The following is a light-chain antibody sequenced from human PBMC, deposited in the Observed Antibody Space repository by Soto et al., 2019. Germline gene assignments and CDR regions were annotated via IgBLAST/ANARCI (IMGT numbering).Light chain of an antibody. V-gene: IGKV1-39*01. Sequence: DIQMTQSPSSLSASVGDRVTITCRASQSISSYLNWYQQKPGKAPKVLIFAASSLQSGVPSRFSGSGSGTDVTLTISSLQPEDFATFYCQQSYSAPFTFGPGTKVDIK. CDR2: AAS. CDR1: QSISSY. J-gene: IGKJ3*01. CDR3: QQSYSAPFT.